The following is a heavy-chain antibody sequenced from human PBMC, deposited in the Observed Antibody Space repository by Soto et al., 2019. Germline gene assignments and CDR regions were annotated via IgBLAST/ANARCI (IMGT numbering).Heavy chain of an antibody. V-gene: IGHV1-18*04. Sequence: ASVKVSCKASGYTFNYYGISWVRQAPGQGLEWVGWISAHNGDTRYAQNLQGRLTLTTDTSTSTAYMELTSLTSDDTAVYYCARDWSRYFDSSGLMWFYWGQGTLVTVSS. CDR1: GYTFNYYG. D-gene: IGHD3-22*01. CDR2: ISAHNGDT. J-gene: IGHJ4*02. CDR3: ARDWSRYFDSSGLMWFY.